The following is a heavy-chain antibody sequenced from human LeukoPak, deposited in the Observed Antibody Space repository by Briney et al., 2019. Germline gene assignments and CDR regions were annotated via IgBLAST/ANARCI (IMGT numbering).Heavy chain of an antibody. V-gene: IGHV4-59*01. D-gene: IGHD3-16*01. CDR1: GGSISSYY. Sequence: PSETLSLTCTVSGGSISSYYWNWLRQPPGKGLEWIGYIYYTGTTNYNPSLKSRVTISVDKSKNQFSLRLSSVTAADTAVYYCAREGTGEILSPFVDYWGQGTLVTVSS. CDR2: IYYTGTT. CDR3: AREGTGEILSPFVDY. J-gene: IGHJ4*02.